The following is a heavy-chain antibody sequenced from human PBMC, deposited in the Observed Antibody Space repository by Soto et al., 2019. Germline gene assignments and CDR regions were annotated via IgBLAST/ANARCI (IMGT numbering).Heavy chain of an antibody. J-gene: IGHJ2*01. CDR3: AREIIPLTTDWYFDL. Sequence: QVQLQESGPGLVKPSETLSLTCTVSGGSISGGIYYWSWVRQSPGKGLEWIGYIFHSGSTFYNPSLGSRVTISVETSKNQFSLRLSSVTAADTAVYYCAREIIPLTTDWYFDLWGRGTLVTVSS. D-gene: IGHD4-17*01. V-gene: IGHV4-30-4*01. CDR2: IFHSGST. CDR1: GGSISGGIYY.